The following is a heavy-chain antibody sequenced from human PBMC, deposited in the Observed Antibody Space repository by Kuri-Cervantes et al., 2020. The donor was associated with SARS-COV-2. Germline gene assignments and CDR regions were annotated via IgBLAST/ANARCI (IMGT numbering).Heavy chain of an antibody. Sequence: GESLKIPCAASGFTFSSYSMNWVRQAPGKGLEWVSSISSSSSYICYADSVKGRFTISRDNAKNSLYLQMNSLRAEDTAVYYCAPRGEGSGFDYWGQGTLVTVSS. D-gene: IGHD3-16*01. CDR1: GFTFSSYS. J-gene: IGHJ4*02. CDR3: APRGEGSGFDY. V-gene: IGHV3-21*01. CDR2: ISSSSSYI.